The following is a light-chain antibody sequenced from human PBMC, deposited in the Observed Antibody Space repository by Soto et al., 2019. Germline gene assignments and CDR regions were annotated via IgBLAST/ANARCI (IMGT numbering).Light chain of an antibody. CDR3: QQRSNYWT. V-gene: IGKV3-11*01. Sequence: EIVLTQSPVTLSLSPGQRATLSCRASQSVSSNHLGWYQQKPGQPPRLLIYDTYKRATGIPARFSGSGSGTDFTLTISSLEPEDFAVYYCQQRSNYWTFCQGTKVEIK. CDR1: QSVSSN. J-gene: IGKJ1*01. CDR2: DTY.